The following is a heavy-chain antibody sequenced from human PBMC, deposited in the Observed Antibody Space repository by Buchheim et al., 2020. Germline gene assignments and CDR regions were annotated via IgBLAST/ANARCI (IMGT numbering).Heavy chain of an antibody. CDR2: IYTGGST. D-gene: IGHD3-10*01. Sequence: QVQLRESGPGLVKPSQTLSLTCSVSGGSMTSGNYFWSWIRQPAGKGLEWIGRIYTGGSTDYNPSLKSRLTISMDTSQNQFSLNLSSVTAADTARYYCASHEGDYYGSDYHYYGMDVWGQGTT. CDR3: ASHEGDYYGSDYHYYGMDV. J-gene: IGHJ6*02. CDR1: GGSMTSGNYF. V-gene: IGHV4-61*02.